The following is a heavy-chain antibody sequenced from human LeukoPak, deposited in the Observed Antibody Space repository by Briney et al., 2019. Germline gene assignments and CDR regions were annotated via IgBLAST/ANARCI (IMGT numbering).Heavy chain of an antibody. CDR2: ISGSGGST. CDR1: GFTFSSYA. D-gene: IGHD6-19*01. J-gene: IGHJ4*02. Sequence: GGSLRLSCAAYGFTFSSYAMSWVRQAPGKGLEWVSAISGSGGSTYYADSVKGRFTISRDNSKNTLYLQMNSLRAEDTAVYYCAKDREQWLEPYYFDYWGQGTLVTVSS. CDR3: AKDREQWLEPYYFDY. V-gene: IGHV3-23*01.